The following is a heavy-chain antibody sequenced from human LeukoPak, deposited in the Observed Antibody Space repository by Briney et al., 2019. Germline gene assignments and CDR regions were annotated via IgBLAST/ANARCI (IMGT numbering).Heavy chain of an antibody. V-gene: IGHV4-39*07. CDR1: GGSISSSSYY. Sequence: PSETLSLTCTVSGGSISSSSYYWGWIRQPPGKGLEWIGSIYHSGSTYYNPSLKSRVTISVDTSKNQFSLKLSSVTAADTAVYYCARSSTSYYYYYMDVWGKGTTVTVSS. CDR2: IYHSGST. D-gene: IGHD2-2*01. CDR3: ARSSTSYYYYYMDV. J-gene: IGHJ6*03.